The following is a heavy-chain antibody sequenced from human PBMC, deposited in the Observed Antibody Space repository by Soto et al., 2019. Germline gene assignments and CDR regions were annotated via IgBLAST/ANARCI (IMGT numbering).Heavy chain of an antibody. J-gene: IGHJ4*02. CDR3: ARDLAYGDAYFDY. V-gene: IGHV1-18*01. CDR1: GYTFTRYG. Sequence: VSVKVSCKASGYTFTRYGIIWVRQAPGQGLEWMGWISAYNGNTNYAQKLQGRVTMTTDTSTSTAYMELRSLRSDDTAVYYCARDLAYGDAYFDYWGQGTLVTVSS. D-gene: IGHD4-17*01. CDR2: ISAYNGNT.